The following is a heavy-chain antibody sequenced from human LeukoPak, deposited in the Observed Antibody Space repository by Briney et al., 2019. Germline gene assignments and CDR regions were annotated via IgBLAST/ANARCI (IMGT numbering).Heavy chain of an antibody. CDR2: IIPIFGTA. Sequence: SVKVSCKASGGTFSSYAISWVRQAPGQGLEWMGGIIPIFGTANYAQKFQGRVTITADESTSTAYMELSSLRSEDTAVYYCARVHRVFDILTGYYDYWGQGTLVTVCS. J-gene: IGHJ4*02. V-gene: IGHV1-69*01. D-gene: IGHD3-9*01. CDR1: GGTFSSYA. CDR3: ARVHRVFDILTGYYDY.